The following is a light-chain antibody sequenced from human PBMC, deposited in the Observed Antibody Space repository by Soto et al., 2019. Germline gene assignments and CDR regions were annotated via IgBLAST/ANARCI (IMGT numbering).Light chain of an antibody. CDR3: LQHYNYPRT. CDR1: QGIRND. V-gene: IGKV1-6*01. J-gene: IGKJ1*01. CDR2: AAS. Sequence: AIQMTQSPSSLSASVGDRVTITCRARQGIRNDLGWFQQKPGKAPKLLIYAASSLQSGVPSRFSGSGSGADFTLTISSLQPEDFATYYCLQHYNYPRTFGQGTKVEIK.